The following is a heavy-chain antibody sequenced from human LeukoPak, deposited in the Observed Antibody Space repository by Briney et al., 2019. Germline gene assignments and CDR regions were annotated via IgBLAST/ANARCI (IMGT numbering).Heavy chain of an antibody. V-gene: IGHV3-21*01. D-gene: IGHD5-18*01. CDR3: ARVFSAMVTCDY. Sequence: GGSLRLSCAASGFTFTTYTMSWVRQAPGKGLEWVSSISGSGAYIYYADSVKGRFTISRDNVKNSLYLQMNSLRDEDTAVYYCARVFSAMVTCDYWGQGTLVTVSS. CDR2: ISGSGAYI. J-gene: IGHJ4*02. CDR1: GFTFTTYT.